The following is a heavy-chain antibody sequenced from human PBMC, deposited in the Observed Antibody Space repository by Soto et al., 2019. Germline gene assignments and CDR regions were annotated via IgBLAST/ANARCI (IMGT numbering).Heavy chain of an antibody. D-gene: IGHD4-17*01. CDR1: GFTFSSYG. CDR3: ARDPFYGDYPYYFDY. Sequence: QVQLVESGGGVVQPGRSLRLSCAASGFTFSSYGMDWVRQAPGKGLEWVAVIWYDGSNKYYADSVKGRFTISRDNSKNTLYLQMNSLRAEDTAVYYCARDPFYGDYPYYFDYWGQGTLVTVSS. V-gene: IGHV3-33*01. J-gene: IGHJ4*02. CDR2: IWYDGSNK.